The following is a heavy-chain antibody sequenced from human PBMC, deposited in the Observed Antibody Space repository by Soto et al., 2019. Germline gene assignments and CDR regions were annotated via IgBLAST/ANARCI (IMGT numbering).Heavy chain of an antibody. J-gene: IGHJ5*02. D-gene: IGHD6-25*01. CDR2: IYFTGNT. CDR3: AGQTFTIAAASYGRSNWFDP. V-gene: IGHV4-39*01. Sequence: NPSETLSLTCSASGGSITSSSHFWGWVRQPPGKGLEWIGTIYFTGNTYYTPSLKSRLTMPIDPSKNEFSLRLNSVTAADTAVYYCAGQTFTIAAASYGRSNWFDPWGPGTLVTVSS. CDR1: GGSITSSSHF.